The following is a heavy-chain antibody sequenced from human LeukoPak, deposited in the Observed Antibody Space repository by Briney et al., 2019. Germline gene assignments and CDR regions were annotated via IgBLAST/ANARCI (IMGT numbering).Heavy chain of an antibody. Sequence: GGSLRLSCAASGFSFSDKWMSWVHQAPGKGLEWVADIKQDGSEKYYVDSVKGRFTISRDNAKNSLYLQMNSLRAEDTAVYYCARKSGSYLVYYFDYWGQGTLVTVSS. CDR1: GFSFSDKW. V-gene: IGHV3-7*01. CDR2: IKQDGSEK. CDR3: ARKSGSYLVYYFDY. D-gene: IGHD1-26*01. J-gene: IGHJ4*02.